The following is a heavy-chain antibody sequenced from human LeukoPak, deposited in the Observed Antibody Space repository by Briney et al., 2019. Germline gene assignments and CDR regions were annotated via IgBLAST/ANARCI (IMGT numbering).Heavy chain of an antibody. V-gene: IGHV4-39*01. D-gene: IGHD6-6*01. J-gene: IGHJ4*02. CDR2: IYYSGST. CDR3: ARLGYSSSSGPDY. CDR1: GGSLSSSTW. Sequence: SETLSLTCTVSGGSLSSSTWWNWVRQPPGKGLEWIGSIYYSGSTYYNPSLKSRVTISVDTSKNQFSLKLSSVTAADTAVYYCARLGYSSSSGPDYWGQGTLVTVSS.